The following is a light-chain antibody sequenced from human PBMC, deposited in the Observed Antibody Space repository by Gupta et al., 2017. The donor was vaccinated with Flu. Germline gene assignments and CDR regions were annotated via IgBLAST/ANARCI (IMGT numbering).Light chain of an antibody. Sequence: SALTQPAPVSGSPGQAITISCTGTSSDIGSYNYVSWYQQHPGQAPKLLIYGVTNRPAGVSNRFSASKSGDTASLTISGLQAEDEADYYCSSFISSGTLVFGGGTKLTVL. CDR1: SSDIGSYNY. J-gene: IGLJ2*01. CDR2: GVT. V-gene: IGLV2-14*01. CDR3: SSFISSGTLV.